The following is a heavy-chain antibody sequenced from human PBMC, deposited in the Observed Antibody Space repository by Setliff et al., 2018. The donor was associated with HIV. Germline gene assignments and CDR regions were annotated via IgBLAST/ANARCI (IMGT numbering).Heavy chain of an antibody. V-gene: IGHV1-46*01. CDR3: ARDHMSVGAWVGATSRGLFQH. CDR1: GYTFTTYY. CDR2: INPSSTST. Sequence: ASVKVSCKASGYTFTTYYIHWVRQAPGQGLEWMGIINPSSTSTNYAQRFQGRVTMTGDTSTSTVYMELSSLRSEDTAVYYCARDHMSVGAWVGATSRGLFQHWGQGTLVTVS. D-gene: IGHD1-26*01. J-gene: IGHJ1*01.